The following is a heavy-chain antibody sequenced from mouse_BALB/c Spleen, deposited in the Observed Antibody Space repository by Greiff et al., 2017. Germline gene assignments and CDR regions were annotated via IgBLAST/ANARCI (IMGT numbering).Heavy chain of an antibody. V-gene: IGHV5-6*02. D-gene: IGHD1-1*01. CDR2: ISSGGSYT. Sequence: EVKLVESGGDLVKPGGSLKLSCAASGFTFSSYGMSWVRQTPDKRLEWVATISSGGSYTYYPDSVKGRFTISRDNAKNTLYLQMSSLKSEDTAMYYCARGYYGSSYVGYFDVWGAGTTVTVSS. J-gene: IGHJ1*01. CDR3: ARGYYGSSYVGYFDV. CDR1: GFTFSSYG.